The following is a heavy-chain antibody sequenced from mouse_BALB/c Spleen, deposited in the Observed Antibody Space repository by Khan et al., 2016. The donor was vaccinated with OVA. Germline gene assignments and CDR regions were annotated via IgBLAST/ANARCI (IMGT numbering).Heavy chain of an antibody. D-gene: IGHD1-1*01. CDR3: TRLAYYYDSEGLAY. CDR2: VSTGGSYT. J-gene: IGHJ3*01. Sequence: EVELVESGGDLVKPGGSLKLSCAASGFTFSTYGMSWVRQTPDKRLEWVATVSTGGSYTYYPDSVKGRFTISRDNAKNTLYLQMSGLKSEDIAMFYCTRLAYYYDSEGLAYWGQGTLVTVSA. V-gene: IGHV5-6*01. CDR1: GFTFSTYG.